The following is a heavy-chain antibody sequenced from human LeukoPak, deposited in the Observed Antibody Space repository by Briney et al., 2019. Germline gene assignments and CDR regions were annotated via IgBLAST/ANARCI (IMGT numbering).Heavy chain of an antibody. Sequence: PSETLSLTCTVSGGAISSYSWSWIRQPPGKGLEWIGFIVNSGSTSYDSSLKSRLTISGDTSNNQFSLKLTFVTAADTAICYCARAETTRSTGQKYFDYWGQGILVTVFS. CDR2: IVNSGST. J-gene: IGHJ4*02. CDR3: ARAETTRSTGQKYFDY. D-gene: IGHD1-14*01. V-gene: IGHV4-59*13. CDR1: GGAISSYS.